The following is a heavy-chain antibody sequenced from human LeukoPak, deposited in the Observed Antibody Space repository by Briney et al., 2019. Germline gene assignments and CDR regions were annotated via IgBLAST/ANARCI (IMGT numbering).Heavy chain of an antibody. Sequence: ASETLSLTCTVSSGSINSGDSFWSWLRQHPGKGLEWIGSIYYSGDTYYTPSLKSRLTISVDTSKNLLSLKLSSVTAADTAVYYCARGTYYHGSGSYPWFDPWGQGTLVTVSS. D-gene: IGHD3-10*01. J-gene: IGHJ5*02. CDR2: IYYSGDT. V-gene: IGHV4-31*03. CDR3: ARGTYYHGSGSYPWFDP. CDR1: SGSINSGDSF.